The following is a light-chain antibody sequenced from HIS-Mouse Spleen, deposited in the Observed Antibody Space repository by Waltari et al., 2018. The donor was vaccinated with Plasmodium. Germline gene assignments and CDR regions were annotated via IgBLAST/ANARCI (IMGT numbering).Light chain of an antibody. CDR1: QSVRSSY. CDR3: QQYGSSPT. CDR2: GAS. J-gene: IGKJ1*01. Sequence: EMVLTQSPGTLSLSPGERATLSCRASQSVRSSYLAWYQQKPGQAPRLLIYGASSRATGIPDRFSGSGSGTDFTLTISRLEPEDFAVYYCQQYGSSPTFGQGTKVEIK. V-gene: IGKV3-20*01.